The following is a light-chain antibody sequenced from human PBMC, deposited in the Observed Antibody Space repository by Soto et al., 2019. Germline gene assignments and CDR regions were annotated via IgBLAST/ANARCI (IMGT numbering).Light chain of an antibody. Sequence: QLVLTQSSSASASLGSSVKLTCTLSSGHRTYIIAWHQQQPGKAPRYLMKIEGRGSYNKGSGVPDRFSGSSSGADRYLTISNLQSEDEADYYCETWDINTQVVFGGGTQLTVL. CDR3: ETWDINTQVV. V-gene: IGLV4-60*03. CDR1: SGHRTYI. CDR2: IEGRGSY. J-gene: IGLJ2*01.